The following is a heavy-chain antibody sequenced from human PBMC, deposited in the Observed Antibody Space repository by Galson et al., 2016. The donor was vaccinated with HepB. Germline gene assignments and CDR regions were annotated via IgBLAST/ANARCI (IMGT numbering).Heavy chain of an antibody. J-gene: IGHJ6*02. D-gene: IGHD3-10*01. CDR1: GYTFTTYD. CDR3: ARDHRPGWFGEPLDV. CDR2: ISASNGDA. V-gene: IGHV1-18*04. Sequence: SVKVSCKASGYTFTTYDISWVRQAPGQGLEWMGCISASNGDANYAQNFQGRVTMTTDTSTNTAYMELRSLTSHDTAVYFCARDHRPGWFGEPLDVWGQGTTVTVSS.